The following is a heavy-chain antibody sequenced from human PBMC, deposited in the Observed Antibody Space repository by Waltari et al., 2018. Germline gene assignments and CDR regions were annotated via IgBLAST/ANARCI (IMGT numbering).Heavy chain of an antibody. D-gene: IGHD6-13*01. Sequence: QVQLQESGPGLVKPSETLSLTCPVPGGSISSYYWSWIRQPPGKGLEWIGYIYYSGSTNYNPSLKSRVTISVDTSKNQFSLKLSSVTAADTAVYYCARGGSSWTFDYWGQGTLVTVSS. CDR1: GGSISSYY. CDR2: IYYSGST. J-gene: IGHJ4*02. V-gene: IGHV4-59*01. CDR3: ARGGSSWTFDY.